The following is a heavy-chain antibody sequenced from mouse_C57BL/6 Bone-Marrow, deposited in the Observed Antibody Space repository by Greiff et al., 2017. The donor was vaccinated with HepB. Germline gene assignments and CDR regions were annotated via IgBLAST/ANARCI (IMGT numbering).Heavy chain of an antibody. V-gene: IGHV1-82*01. D-gene: IGHD1-1*01. CDR2: IYPGDGDT. CDR1: SYAFSSSW. CDR3: AREAFYYYGSSLFDY. J-gene: IGHJ2*01. Sequence: QVQLQQSGPELVKPGASVKISCKASSYAFSSSWMNWVKQRPGKGLEWIGRIYPGDGDTNYNGKFKGKATLTADKSSSTAYMQLSSLTSEDSAVYFCAREAFYYYGSSLFDYWGQGTTLTVSS.